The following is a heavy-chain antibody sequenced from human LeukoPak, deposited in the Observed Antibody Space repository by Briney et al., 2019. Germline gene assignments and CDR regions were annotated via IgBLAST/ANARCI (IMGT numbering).Heavy chain of an antibody. V-gene: IGHV3-7*01. D-gene: IGHD3-22*01. Sequence: GGSLRLSCAASGFTFSSYWMSWVRQAPGKGLEWVANIKQDGSEKYYVDSVKGRFTISRDNAKNSLYLQMNSLRAEDTAVYYCARELYYYDSSGYYSHYYYGMDVWGQGTTVTVSS. J-gene: IGHJ6*02. CDR2: IKQDGSEK. CDR1: GFTFSSYW. CDR3: ARELYYYDSSGYYSHYYYGMDV.